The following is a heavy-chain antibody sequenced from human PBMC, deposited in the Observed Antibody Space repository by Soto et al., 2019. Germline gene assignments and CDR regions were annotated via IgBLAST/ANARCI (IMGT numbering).Heavy chain of an antibody. Sequence: SLSCSASGGTLTSGYFHSTSVRQSPERGLEWIGYIHHSGSILYNPSLKSRVTISVDTSKNQFSLHLSSVTAADTAVYFCAREDDGGDTLDVWGQGTTVTVSS. CDR3: AREDDGGDTLDV. CDR2: IHHSGSI. CDR1: GGTLTSGYFH. D-gene: IGHD2-21*02. J-gene: IGHJ6*02. V-gene: IGHV4-30-4*08.